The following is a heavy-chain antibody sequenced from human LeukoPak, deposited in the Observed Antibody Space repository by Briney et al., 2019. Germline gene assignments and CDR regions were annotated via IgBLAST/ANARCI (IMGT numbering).Heavy chain of an antibody. D-gene: IGHD3-16*01. V-gene: IGHV1-18*01. CDR3: ARATNGGAFDI. CDR2: ISAYNGNT. J-gene: IGHJ3*02. Sequence: ASVKVSCKASGYTFTSYGISWVRQAPGQGLEWMGWISAYNGNTNYAQKLQGRVTITADKSTSTAYMELSSLRSEDTAVYYCARATNGGAFDIWGQGTMVTVSS. CDR1: GYTFTSYG.